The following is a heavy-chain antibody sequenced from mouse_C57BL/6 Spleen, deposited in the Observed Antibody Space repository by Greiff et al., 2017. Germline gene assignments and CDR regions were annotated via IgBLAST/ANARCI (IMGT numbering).Heavy chain of an antibody. V-gene: IGHV1-81*01. Sequence: VQLQESGAELARPGASVKLSCKASGYTFTSYGISWVKQRTGQGLEWIGAIYPSSGDNYYNEKFKGKATMPADKSSSPAYMELRSLISEASSVSVCASCCVRSYPLDYWGQGTTRTVSS. CDR3: ASCCVRSYPLDY. D-gene: IGHD1-1*01. CDR2: IYPSSGDN. J-gene: IGHJ2*01. CDR1: GYTFTSYG.